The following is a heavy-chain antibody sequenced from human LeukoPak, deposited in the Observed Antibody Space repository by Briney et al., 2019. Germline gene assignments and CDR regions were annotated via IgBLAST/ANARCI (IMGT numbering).Heavy chain of an antibody. CDR1: GFTFSNYW. Sequence: GGSLRLSCAASGFTFSNYWMTWVRQAPGKGLEWVANIKQDGSERYYVDSVKGRFTISRDNAKNSLYLQMNSLRVEDTAVYYCTKKTGEYWGQGTLVTVSS. CDR3: TKKTGEY. J-gene: IGHJ4*02. V-gene: IGHV3-7*03. CDR2: IKQDGSER.